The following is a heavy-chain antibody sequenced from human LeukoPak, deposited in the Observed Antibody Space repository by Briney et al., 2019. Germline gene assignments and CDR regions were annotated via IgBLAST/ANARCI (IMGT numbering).Heavy chain of an antibody. CDR1: GFTFSSYW. Sequence: GGSLRLSCAASGFTFSSYWMSWVRQAPGKGLEWVANIKQDGSEKYNVDSVKGRFTISRDTAKNSLYLQMNSLRAEDTAVYYSARSRGRFRNVGEFDYWGQGTLVTVSS. CDR2: IKQDGSEK. D-gene: IGHD1-1*01. J-gene: IGHJ4*02. CDR3: ARSRGRFRNVGEFDY. V-gene: IGHV3-7*01.